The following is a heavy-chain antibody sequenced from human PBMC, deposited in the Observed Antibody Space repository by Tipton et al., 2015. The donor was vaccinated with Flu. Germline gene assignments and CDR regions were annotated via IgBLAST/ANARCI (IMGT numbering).Heavy chain of an antibody. CDR2: INHSGST. CDR1: GDSLGSSYY. D-gene: IGHD3-10*01. J-gene: IGHJ4*02. Sequence: TLSLTCSVSGDSLGSSYYWAWIRQPPGKGLEWIGEINHSGSTNYNPSLKSRVTISVDTSKNQFSLKLSSVTAADTAVYYCARGLYGSGSYQRRYFDYWGQGTLVTVSS. CDR3: ARGLYGSGSYQRRYFDY. V-gene: IGHV4-34*01.